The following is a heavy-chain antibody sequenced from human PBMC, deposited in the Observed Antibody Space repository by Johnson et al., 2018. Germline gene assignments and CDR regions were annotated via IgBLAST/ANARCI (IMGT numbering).Heavy chain of an antibody. Sequence: QVQLVQSGGRVVQPGRSLRLSCSASGFTFSSYAMHWVRQAPGKGLELVAVISDDGSNKFYAESVKGRFTISRDNSKYTCYLQMHSLKAEDTAVFYCAIAQGGYYLAEYFQHGGQGTLVTVSS. J-gene: IGHJ1*01. CDR1: GFTFSSYA. V-gene: IGHV3-30-3*01. CDR2: ISDDGSNK. CDR3: AIAQGGYYLAEYFQH. D-gene: IGHD4-17*01.